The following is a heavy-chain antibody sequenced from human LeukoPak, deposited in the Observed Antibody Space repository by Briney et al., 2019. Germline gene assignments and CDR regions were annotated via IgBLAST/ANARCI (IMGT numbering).Heavy chain of an antibody. V-gene: IGHV4-61*05. CDR1: GASITTTNFW. Sequence: SETLSLTCSVSGASITTTNFWWAWIRQSPGRGLEWIGYIHDRGSDKYNPALESRATLSVDTSKNQFSLKLNSVTAADTAVYYCARYGLVEFRNAFQYWGQGILVSVSS. CDR3: ARYGLVEFRNAFQY. J-gene: IGHJ1*01. D-gene: IGHD6-6*01. CDR2: IHDRGSD.